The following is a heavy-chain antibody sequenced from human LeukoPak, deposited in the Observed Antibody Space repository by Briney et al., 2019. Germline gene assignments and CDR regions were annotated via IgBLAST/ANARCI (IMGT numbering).Heavy chain of an antibody. Sequence: SVKVSCKASGGTFCSYAISWVRQAPGQGLEWMGGIIPIFGTANYAQKFQGRVTITTDESTSTAYMELSSLRSEDTAVYYCASTGSGSYHDVYYYYYYMDVWGKGTTVTVSS. CDR3: ASTGSGSYHDVYYYYYYMDV. V-gene: IGHV1-69*05. J-gene: IGHJ6*03. CDR2: IIPIFGTA. CDR1: GGTFCSYA. D-gene: IGHD1-26*01.